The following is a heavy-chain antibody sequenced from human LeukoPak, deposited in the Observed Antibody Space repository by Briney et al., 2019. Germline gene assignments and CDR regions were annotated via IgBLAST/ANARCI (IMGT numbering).Heavy chain of an antibody. V-gene: IGHV3-64D*06. CDR2: ISGNGVAT. Sequence: GGSQRLSRSACGFVFSDYAMHWARQAPGKGLEYLSGISGNGVATYCVDSVQGRFTVSRDNSKTTLYLQINSLRREDTDFYYCIKDRGSSGWDFDSWGQGTLLTVSS. CDR1: GFVFSDYA. CDR3: IKDRGSSGWDFDS. D-gene: IGHD6-19*01. J-gene: IGHJ4*02.